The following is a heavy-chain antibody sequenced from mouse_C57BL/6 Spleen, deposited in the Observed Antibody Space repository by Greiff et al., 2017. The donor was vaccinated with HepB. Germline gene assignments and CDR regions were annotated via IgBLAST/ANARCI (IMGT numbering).Heavy chain of an antibody. CDR2: IYPGDGDT. CDR1: GYAFSSYW. D-gene: IGHD1-1*01. V-gene: IGHV1-80*01. J-gene: IGHJ1*03. CDR3: AREEGSYGYFDV. Sequence: QVQLQQSGAELVKPGASVKISCKASGYAFSSYWMNWVKQRPGKGLEGIGQIYPGDGDTNYNGKFKGKATLTADKSSSTAYMQLSSLTSEDSAVYFCAREEGSYGYFDVWGTGTTVTVSS.